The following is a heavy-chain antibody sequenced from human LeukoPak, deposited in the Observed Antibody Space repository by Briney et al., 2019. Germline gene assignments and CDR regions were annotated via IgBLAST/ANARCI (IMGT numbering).Heavy chain of an antibody. V-gene: IGHV3-9*01. D-gene: IGHD1/OR15-1a*01. Sequence: GGSLRLSCAASGFIFDDYAMHWVRQAPGKGLEWVSGISWNSGTIGYADSVKGRFTISRDNAKSSMYLEMNSLRAEDTAVYYCAREHWAAPDHWGQGTLVTVSP. J-gene: IGHJ4*02. CDR2: ISWNSGTI. CDR3: AREHWAAPDH. CDR1: GFIFDDYA.